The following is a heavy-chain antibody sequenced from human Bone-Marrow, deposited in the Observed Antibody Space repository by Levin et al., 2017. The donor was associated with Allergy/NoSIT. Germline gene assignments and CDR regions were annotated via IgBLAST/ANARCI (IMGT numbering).Heavy chain of an antibody. V-gene: IGHV1-18*01. CDR2: ISGYNGNP. CDR1: GYTFTDHY. D-gene: IGHD3-10*01. Sequence: GASVKVSCQASGYTFTDHYITWVRQAPGQGLEWMGWISGYNGNPNYAQKFQGRLTLTTDTSTRTAYMELRSLRSDDTAVYYCARGDYYGSGYFDYWGQGTLVTVSS. J-gene: IGHJ4*02. CDR3: ARGDYYGSGYFDY.